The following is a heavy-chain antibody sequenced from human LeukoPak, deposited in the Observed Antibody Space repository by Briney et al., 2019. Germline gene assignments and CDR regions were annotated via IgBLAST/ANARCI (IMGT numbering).Heavy chain of an antibody. V-gene: IGHV3-21*01. Sequence: GGSLRLSCATSGFTFSSYTMNWVRQAPGMALEWVSSISSSSSYIYYADSLKGRFTISRDNAKNSLYLQMDSLRAEDTAVYYCARARITGITRDFDYWGQGTLVTVSS. CDR2: ISSSSSYI. D-gene: IGHD1-7*01. CDR3: ARARITGITRDFDY. J-gene: IGHJ4*02. CDR1: GFTFSSYT.